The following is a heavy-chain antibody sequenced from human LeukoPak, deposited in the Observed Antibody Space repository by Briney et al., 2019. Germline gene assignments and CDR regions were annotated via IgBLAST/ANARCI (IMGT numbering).Heavy chain of an antibody. J-gene: IGHJ6*04. V-gene: IGHV3-21*04. CDR3: ARISSSTLSPHVMDV. Sequence: GGSLRLSCAASGFTFSSYSMNWVRQAPGKGLEWVSSISSSSSYIYYADSVKGRFTISRDNAKNSLYLQMNSLRAEDTAVYYCARISSSTLSPHVMDVWGKGTTVTVSS. D-gene: IGHD6-6*01. CDR1: GFTFSSYS. CDR2: ISSSSSYI.